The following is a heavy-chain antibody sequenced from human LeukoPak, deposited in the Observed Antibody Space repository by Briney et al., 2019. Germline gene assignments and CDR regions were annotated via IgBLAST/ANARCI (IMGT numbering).Heavy chain of an antibody. CDR3: AKDIRSIAVAGNFDY. Sequence: PGGSLRLSCAASGFTFSSYGMHWVRQAPGKGLEWVAVISYDGSNKYYADSVKGRFTISRDNSKNTLYLQMNGLRAEDTAVYYCAKDIRSIAVAGNFDYWGQGTLVTVSS. V-gene: IGHV3-30*18. D-gene: IGHD6-19*01. CDR2: ISYDGSNK. CDR1: GFTFSSYG. J-gene: IGHJ4*02.